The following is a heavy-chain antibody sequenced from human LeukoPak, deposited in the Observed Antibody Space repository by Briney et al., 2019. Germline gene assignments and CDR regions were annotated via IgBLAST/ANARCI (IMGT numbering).Heavy chain of an antibody. CDR1: GYTFSGYY. J-gene: IGHJ4*02. CDR3: ARGYGDLFDF. D-gene: IGHD4-17*01. V-gene: IGHV1-2*04. CDR2: INPNSSDT. Sequence: GASVNVSCKASGYTFSGYYMHWVRQAPGKGLEWVGWINPNSSDTNYAQKFQGWLTITKDTTISTAYMELSRLRADDTAVYYCARGYGDLFDFWGQGTLVTVSS.